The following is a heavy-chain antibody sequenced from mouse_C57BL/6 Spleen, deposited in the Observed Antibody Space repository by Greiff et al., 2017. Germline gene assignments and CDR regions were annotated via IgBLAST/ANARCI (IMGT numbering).Heavy chain of an antibody. V-gene: IGHV1-66*01. CDR3: ASITTVVPHYFDD. CDR2: IYPGSGNT. Sequence: QVQLQQSGPELVKPGASVKISCKASGYSFTSYYIHWVKQRPGQGLEWIGWIYPGSGNTKYNEKFKGKATLTADTSSSTAYMQLSSLTSEDSAVDYCASITTVVPHYFDDWGQGTTLTVSS. J-gene: IGHJ2*01. D-gene: IGHD1-1*01. CDR1: GYSFTSYY.